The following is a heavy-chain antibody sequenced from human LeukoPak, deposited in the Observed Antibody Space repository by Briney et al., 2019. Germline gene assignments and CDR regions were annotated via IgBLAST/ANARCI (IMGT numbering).Heavy chain of an antibody. CDR1: GYTFTKYW. D-gene: IGHD2-2*01. V-gene: IGHV5-51*01. CDR3: ARQPGMTAKSWYFDL. Sequence: GESLRLSCEGSGYTFTKYWIGWVRQMPGKGLEWMGIIHPGDSHTWYSPSFQGQVTISADKSISMAYLQWSSLKASDTAMYFCARQPGMTAKSWYFDLWGRGTLVTVSS. CDR2: IHPGDSHT. J-gene: IGHJ2*01.